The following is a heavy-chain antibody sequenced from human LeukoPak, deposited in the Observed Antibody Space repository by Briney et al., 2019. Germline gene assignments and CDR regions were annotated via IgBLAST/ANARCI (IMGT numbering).Heavy chain of an antibody. J-gene: IGHJ4*02. CDR1: GGSFSGFY. Sequence: SETLSLTCAVYGGSFSGFYWSWIRQPPGKGLEWIGEINHSGSTNYNPPLTSRVTISVDTSKNQFSLKLSSVTAADTAIYYCARRAYSSGAHWGQGTLVTVSS. CDR2: INHSGST. CDR3: ARRAYSSGAH. V-gene: IGHV4-34*01. D-gene: IGHD6-19*01.